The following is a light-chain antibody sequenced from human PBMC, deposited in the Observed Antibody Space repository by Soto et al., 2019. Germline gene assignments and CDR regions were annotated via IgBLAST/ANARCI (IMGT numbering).Light chain of an antibody. CDR2: GAS. CDR3: QQYYNWWT. V-gene: IGKV3-15*01. Sequence: EIVFTHSPGTVSLYPGERATLSCRASQSVGSNLAWYQQKPGQAPRLLIYGASTRVTGIPARFSGSGSGTEFTLTISSLQSEDFAVYQCQQYYNWWTFGQGTKVDI. J-gene: IGKJ1*01. CDR1: QSVGSN.